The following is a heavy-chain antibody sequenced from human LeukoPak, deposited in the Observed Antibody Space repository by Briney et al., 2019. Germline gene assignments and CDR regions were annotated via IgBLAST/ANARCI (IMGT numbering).Heavy chain of an antibody. J-gene: IGHJ4*02. D-gene: IGHD3-22*01. CDR3: AKARADGSGYSD. V-gene: IGHV3-23*01. CDR1: GFTFDSYA. CDR2: ISGSGGST. Sequence: SGGSLRLSCAASGFTFDSYAMSWVRQAPGKGLEWVSGISGSGGSTYYADSVKGRFTISRDNSRNTLYLQMNSLRAEDTAVYYCAKARADGSGYSDWGQGTLVTVSS.